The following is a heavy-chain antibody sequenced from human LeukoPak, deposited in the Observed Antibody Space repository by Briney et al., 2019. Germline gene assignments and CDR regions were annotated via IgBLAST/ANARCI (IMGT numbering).Heavy chain of an antibody. D-gene: IGHD5-24*01. CDR2: IYPGDSDT. CDR1: GFTVSSNY. Sequence: GGSLRLSCAASGFTVSSNYMSWVRQMPGKGLEWMGIIYPGDSDTRYSPSFQGQVTISADKSISTAYLQWSSLKASDTAMYYCARFRRDGYKYYFDYWGQGTLVTVSS. V-gene: IGHV5-51*01. CDR3: ARFRRDGYKYYFDY. J-gene: IGHJ4*02.